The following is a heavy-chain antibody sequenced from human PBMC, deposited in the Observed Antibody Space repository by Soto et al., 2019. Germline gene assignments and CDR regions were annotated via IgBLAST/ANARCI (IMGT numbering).Heavy chain of an antibody. V-gene: IGHV5-10-1*01. CDR1: GFSFTNHW. CDR2: IDPVDSYA. D-gene: IGHD6-13*01. Sequence: PGESLKISCKGSGFSFTNHWISWVRQMPGKGLEWMGNIDPVDSYANYSPSFQGHVTFLVDTSISTAYLQWSSLKASDTAMYFCARIESIARNWFDPWGQGTLVTVSS. J-gene: IGHJ5*02. CDR3: ARIESIARNWFDP.